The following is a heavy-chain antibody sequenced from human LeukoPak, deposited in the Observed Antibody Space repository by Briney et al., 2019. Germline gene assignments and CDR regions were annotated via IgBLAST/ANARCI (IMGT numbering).Heavy chain of an antibody. CDR1: GFTFSSYG. D-gene: IGHD1-26*01. Sequence: PGGSLRLSCAASGFTFSSYGMSWVRQAPGKGLEWVSAICGSGGSTYYADSVKGRFTIPRDNSKNTLYLQTNSLRAEDTAVYYCVRNSGSYFYYYYYYMDVWGKGTTVTISS. V-gene: IGHV3-23*01. CDR2: ICGSGGST. CDR3: VRNSGSYFYYYYYYMDV. J-gene: IGHJ6*03.